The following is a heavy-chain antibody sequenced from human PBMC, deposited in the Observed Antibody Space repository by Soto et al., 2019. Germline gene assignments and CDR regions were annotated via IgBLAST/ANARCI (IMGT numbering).Heavy chain of an antibody. CDR3: ARIRSGALLLYRFAL. J-gene: IGHJ5*02. CDR2: INPNTGAT. CDR1: GYTFTERY. D-gene: IGHD5-12*01. Sequence: QVQLVQSGAEVRKPGASVMVSCKASGYTFTERYIHWVRPAPGQGLEWLGLINPNTGATHYAQKFQGRVSMTRDTLSTTAYMELSSLTSDDTAVYFCARIRSGALLLYRFALWGQGTLVTVS. V-gene: IGHV1-2*02.